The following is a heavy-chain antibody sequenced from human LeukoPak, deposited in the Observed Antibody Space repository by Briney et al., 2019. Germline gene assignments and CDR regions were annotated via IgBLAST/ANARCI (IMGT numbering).Heavy chain of an antibody. V-gene: IGHV3-15*01. CDR2: IKSKTDGGTT. Sequence: PGGSLRLSFEASGFTFTNAWMSWVRQAPGKGLEWVGRIKSKTDGGTTDYAAPVKGRFTISRDDSKNTLYLQMNSLKTEDTALYYCITTTFNDAFDIWGQGRLVTVSS. CDR1: GFTFTNAW. CDR3: ITTTFNDAFDI. J-gene: IGHJ3*02. D-gene: IGHD2/OR15-2a*01.